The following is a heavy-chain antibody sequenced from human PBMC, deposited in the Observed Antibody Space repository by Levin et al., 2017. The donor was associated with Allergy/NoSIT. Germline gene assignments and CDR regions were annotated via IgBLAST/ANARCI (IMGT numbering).Heavy chain of an antibody. CDR2: INSDGSNT. V-gene: IGHV3-74*01. D-gene: IGHD2-2*01. Sequence: GGSLRLSCAASGFTFSNYWMHWVRQAPGKGLVWVSLINSDGSNTNYADSVKGRFTISRDNAKNTLYLQMNSLRDEDTAVYYCARGGCSSTSWLDNWGQGTLVTVSP. J-gene: IGHJ5*02. CDR1: GFTFSNYW. CDR3: ARGGCSSTSWLDN.